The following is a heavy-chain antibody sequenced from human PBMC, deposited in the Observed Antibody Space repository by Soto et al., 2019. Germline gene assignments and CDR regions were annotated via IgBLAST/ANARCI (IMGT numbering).Heavy chain of an antibody. Sequence: EVQLVESGGGLVQPGGSLRISCEASGLTLRGYWMHCVRQAPGKGLNWGSRVDGNGNRAAYADSVKGRFSISRDNAKNTLYLQMNSLSAEDTAVYYCARGLLEESSSCDFWGQGTLVTVSS. D-gene: IGHD6-13*01. CDR3: ARGLLEESSSCDF. J-gene: IGHJ4*02. CDR2: VDGNGNRA. CDR1: GLTLRGYW. V-gene: IGHV3-74*01.